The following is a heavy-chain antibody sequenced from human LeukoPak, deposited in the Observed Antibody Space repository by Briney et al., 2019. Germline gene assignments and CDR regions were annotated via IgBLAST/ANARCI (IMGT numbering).Heavy chain of an antibody. CDR1: GFTFSSYS. J-gene: IGHJ4*02. CDR2: ISGSGGST. D-gene: IGHD3-3*01. Sequence: GGSLRLSCAASGFTFSSYSMNWVRQAPGKGLEWASAISGSGGSTYYADSVKGRFTISRDNSKNTLYLQMNSLRAEDTAVYYCAKDPSFWSGYAYTFDYWGQGTLVTVSS. CDR3: AKDPSFWSGYAYTFDY. V-gene: IGHV3-23*01.